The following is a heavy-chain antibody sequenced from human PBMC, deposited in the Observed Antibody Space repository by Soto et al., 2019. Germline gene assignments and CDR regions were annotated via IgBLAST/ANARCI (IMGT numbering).Heavy chain of an antibody. Sequence: SETLSLTCAVSGNSVSSGSYYWSWIRQPPGKGLEWIGYIYYSGSTNYNPSLKSRVTISVDTSKNQFSLKLSSVTAADTAVYYCAREWGYDAFDIWGQGTMVTVSS. J-gene: IGHJ3*02. D-gene: IGHD7-27*01. CDR3: AREWGYDAFDI. CDR1: GNSVSSGSYY. V-gene: IGHV4-61*01. CDR2: IYYSGST.